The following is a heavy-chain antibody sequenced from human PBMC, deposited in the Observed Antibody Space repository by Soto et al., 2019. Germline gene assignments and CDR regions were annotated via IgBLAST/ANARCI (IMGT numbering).Heavy chain of an antibody. CDR3: ERVDGVIR. CDR1: GFTFNSSW. V-gene: IGHV3-74*01. CDR2: INSDGSST. J-gene: IGHJ4*02. Sequence: GGSLSLSCAASGFTFNSSWIHWVRQAPGKGPVWVSRINSDGSSTSYADSVKGRFTISRDNAKNTLYLQMNSLRAEDTAMYYCERVDGVIRGGQGTQDTVSS. D-gene: IGHD3-16*02.